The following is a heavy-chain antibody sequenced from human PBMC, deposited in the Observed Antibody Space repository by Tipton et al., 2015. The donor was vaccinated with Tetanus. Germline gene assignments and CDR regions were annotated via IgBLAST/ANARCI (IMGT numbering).Heavy chain of an antibody. CDR1: GGSISSNNYY. CDR2: IHYSGKN. V-gene: IGHV4-39*01. CDR3: ARSLGYYDSNGYYYGFFDV. D-gene: IGHD3-22*01. Sequence: LRLSCSVSGGSISSNNYYWGWIRQPPGKGLEWIGSIHYSGKNYYNPSLKSRVTISVDTPKKQLSLGLSSVTAADTAFYYCARSLGYYDSNGYYYGFFDVWGQGTLVTVSS. J-gene: IGHJ3*01.